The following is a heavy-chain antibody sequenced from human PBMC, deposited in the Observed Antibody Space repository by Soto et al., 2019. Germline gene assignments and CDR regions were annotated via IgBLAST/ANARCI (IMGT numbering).Heavy chain of an antibody. CDR2: IYYSGST. J-gene: IGHJ4*02. CDR1: GGSISSYY. V-gene: IGHV4-59*08. Sequence: LETLSLTCTVSGGSISSYYWSWIRQPPGKGLEWIGYIYYSGSTNYNPSLKSRVTISVDTSKNQFSLKLSSVTAADTAVYYCARRYGGTFDYWGQGTLVTVSS. CDR3: ARRYGGTFDY. D-gene: IGHD2-15*01.